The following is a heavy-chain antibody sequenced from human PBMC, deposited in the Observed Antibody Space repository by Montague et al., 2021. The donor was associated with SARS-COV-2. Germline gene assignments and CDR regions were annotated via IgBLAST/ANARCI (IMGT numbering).Heavy chain of an antibody. Sequence: SETLSLTCTVSGGSISSSSYYWGWVRQPPGKGLKWIGSIYYSGSTYYNPSLKSRITISVDTSKNQFSLKLSSVTAADTAVYYCARQMTSWWELLYYFDYWGQGTLVTVSS. CDR2: IYYSGST. CDR1: GGSISSSSYY. D-gene: IGHD1-26*01. J-gene: IGHJ4*02. CDR3: ARQMTSWWELLYYFDY. V-gene: IGHV4-39*01.